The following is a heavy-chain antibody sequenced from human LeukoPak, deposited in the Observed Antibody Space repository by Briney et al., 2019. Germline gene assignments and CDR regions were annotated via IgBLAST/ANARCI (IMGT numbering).Heavy chain of an antibody. J-gene: IGHJ4*02. V-gene: IGHV1-18*01. CDR2: ISAYTGNT. Sequence: GASVKVSCKASGYTLTHYGISWVRQAPGHGLEWMGWISAYTGNTNYAQKIQGRFTMTTDTSTSTAYMELRSLRSDDTAVYYCARRGGYSSGSGFSPYYFDYWGQGTLVTVSS. CDR1: GYTLTHYG. CDR3: ARRGGYSSGSGFSPYYFDY. D-gene: IGHD2-15*01.